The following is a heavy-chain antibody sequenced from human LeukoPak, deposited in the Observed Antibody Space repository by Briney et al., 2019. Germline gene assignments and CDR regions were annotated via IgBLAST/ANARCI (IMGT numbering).Heavy chain of an antibody. CDR2: IYYSGST. Sequence: SETLSLTCTVSGGSISSYYWSWIRQPPGKGLEWIGYIYYSGSTNYNPSLKSRVTISVDTSKNQFSLKLSSVTAADTAVYYCARDRHCSGSYYMTAYYYYYMDVWGKGTTVTVSS. V-gene: IGHV4-59*01. D-gene: IGHD3-10*02. CDR1: GGSISSYY. CDR3: ARDRHCSGSYYMTAYYYYYMDV. J-gene: IGHJ6*03.